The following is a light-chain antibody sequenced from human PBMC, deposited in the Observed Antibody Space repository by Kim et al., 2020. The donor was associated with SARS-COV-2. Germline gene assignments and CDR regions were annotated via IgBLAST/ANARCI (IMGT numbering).Light chain of an antibody. V-gene: IGLV2-14*03. Sequence: ITLSCTGTSSDVGGYNYVSWYQQHPGKAPKLMIYDVSNRPSGVSNRFSGSKSGNTASLTISGLQAEDEADYYCSSYTSSSLEVYVFGTGTKVTVL. J-gene: IGLJ1*01. CDR2: DVS. CDR1: SSDVGGYNY. CDR3: SSYTSSSLEVYV.